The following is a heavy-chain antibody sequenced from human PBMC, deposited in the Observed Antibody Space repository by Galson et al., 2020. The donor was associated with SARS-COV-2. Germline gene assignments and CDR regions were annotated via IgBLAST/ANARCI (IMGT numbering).Heavy chain of an antibody. CDR2: ISYDGSNK. Sequence: TGGSLRLSCAASGFTFSSYAMHWVRQAPGKGLEWVAVISYDGSNKYYADSVKGRFTISRDNSKNTLYLQMNSLRAEDTAVYYCVRDSGAFMDVWGQGTTVTVSS. J-gene: IGHJ6*02. CDR3: VRDSGAFMDV. D-gene: IGHD1-26*01. V-gene: IGHV3-30-3*01. CDR1: GFTFSSYA.